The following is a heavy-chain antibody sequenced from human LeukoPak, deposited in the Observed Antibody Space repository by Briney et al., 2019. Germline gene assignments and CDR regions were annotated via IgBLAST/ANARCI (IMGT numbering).Heavy chain of an antibody. D-gene: IGHD3-3*01. CDR3: ARPRMEYYFDY. V-gene: IGHV3-7*02. Sequence: AGGSLRLSCVASGFTFHSYWMSWVRQAPGKGLEWVANIKEDGTEKYYLDSLKGRFTISRDNAKNSLYLQMNSLRAEDTAVYYCARPRMEYYFDYWGQGTLVTVSS. CDR2: IKEDGTEK. CDR1: GFTFHSYW. J-gene: IGHJ4*02.